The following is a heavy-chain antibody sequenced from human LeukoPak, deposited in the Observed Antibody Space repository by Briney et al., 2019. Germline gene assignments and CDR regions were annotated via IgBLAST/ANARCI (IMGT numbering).Heavy chain of an antibody. CDR1: GFTFSDYY. CDR2: ISSSGSTI. CDR3: ARVDQWPNYCYYMHA. Sequence: GGSLRLSCAASGFTFSDYYMSWIRQAPGKGLEWVSYISSSGSTIYYADSVKGRFTISRDNAKNSLYLQMNSLRAEDTAVYYCARVDQWPNYCYYMHACGKGTTVTVSS. J-gene: IGHJ6*03. V-gene: IGHV3-11*01. D-gene: IGHD6-19*01.